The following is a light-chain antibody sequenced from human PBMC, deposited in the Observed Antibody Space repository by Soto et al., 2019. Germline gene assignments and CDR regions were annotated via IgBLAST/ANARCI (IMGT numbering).Light chain of an antibody. J-gene: IGKJ1*01. CDR1: QSVTSN. Sequence: DIVLTQPPGTLSLSPGERATLSCRASQSVTSNYLAWYQQKPGQAPRLLIYAASTRATGIPARFSGSGSGTEFTLTISSLQSEDFAVYYCQQYNNWPRTFGQGTKVDIK. CDR2: AAS. V-gene: IGKV3-15*01. CDR3: QQYNNWPRT.